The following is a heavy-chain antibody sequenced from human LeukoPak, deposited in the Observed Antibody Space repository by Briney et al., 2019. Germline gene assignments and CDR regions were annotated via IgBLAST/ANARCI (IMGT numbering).Heavy chain of an antibody. Sequence: ASVKVSCKASGYTFTSYGISRVRQAPGQGLEWMGWISAYNGNTNYAQKLQGRVTMTTDTSTSTAYMELRSLRSDDTAVYYCATSIAVAGTRGIYWFDPWGQGTLVTVSS. D-gene: IGHD6-19*01. CDR2: ISAYNGNT. CDR1: GYTFTSYG. CDR3: ATSIAVAGTRGIYWFDP. V-gene: IGHV1-18*01. J-gene: IGHJ5*02.